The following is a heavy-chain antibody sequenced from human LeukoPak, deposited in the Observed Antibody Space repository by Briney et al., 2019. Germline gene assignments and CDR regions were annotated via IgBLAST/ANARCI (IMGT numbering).Heavy chain of an antibody. D-gene: IGHD2-2*01. J-gene: IGHJ3*02. CDR2: IYSGGTT. CDR1: GFTVSNSY. V-gene: IGHV3-53*01. Sequence: GGSLRLSCAASGFTVSNSYMNWVRQAPGKGLEWVAIIYSGGTTYYADSVRGRFTISRDNSKNTVYLQMNSLSAEDTAVYYCARGQGGYCSSTSCLWHPCAFDIWGQGTMVTVSS. CDR3: ARGQGGYCSSTSCLWHPCAFDI.